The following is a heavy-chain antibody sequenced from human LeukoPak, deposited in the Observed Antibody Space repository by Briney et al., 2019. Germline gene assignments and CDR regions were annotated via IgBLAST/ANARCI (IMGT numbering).Heavy chain of an antibody. D-gene: IGHD7-27*01. J-gene: IGHJ4*02. Sequence: GGSLRLSCAASGFTFGSSFMTWVRQAPGKGLEWVSVIFSDGTTYYTDSVKGRFTISRDNSKNTLYLQLNSLRAEDTAVYYCAKTGGPWDWGQGTPVTVSS. CDR3: AKTGGPWD. CDR1: GFTFGSSF. CDR2: IFSDGTT. V-gene: IGHV3-53*01.